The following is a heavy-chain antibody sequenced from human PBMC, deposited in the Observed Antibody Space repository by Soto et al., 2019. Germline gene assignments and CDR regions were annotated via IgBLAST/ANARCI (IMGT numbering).Heavy chain of an antibody. D-gene: IGHD2-21*01. CDR1: GFIFSAYG. J-gene: IGHJ6*02. CDR2: INYDGSSK. V-gene: IGHV3-33*01. CDR3: ARCKQKVIHCAMDV. Sequence: QVNLVESGGGAVQAGRPLRVSCATSGFIFSAYGMHWVRQAPGKGLEWVAFINYDGSSKFYGDSVKGRFTVSRDNSKNTLFLQLNSLRGEDTATYYCARCKQKVIHCAMDVWGQGATVTVTS.